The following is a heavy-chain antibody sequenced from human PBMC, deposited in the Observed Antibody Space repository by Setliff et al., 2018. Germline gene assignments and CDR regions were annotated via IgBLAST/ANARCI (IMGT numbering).Heavy chain of an antibody. V-gene: IGHV3-33*08. CDR1: GFTFSTYA. J-gene: IGHJ4*02. CDR2: IFYDGSEK. D-gene: IGHD1-26*01. Sequence: VGSLSLSCAASGFTFSTYAMHWVRQAPGKGLEWVGYIFYDGSEKYYADSVKGRFTISRDNSKNTVYLEMNNLRADDTAVYYCAGDPPRSDWRLDSWGQGTLVTVSS. CDR3: AGDPPRSDWRLDS.